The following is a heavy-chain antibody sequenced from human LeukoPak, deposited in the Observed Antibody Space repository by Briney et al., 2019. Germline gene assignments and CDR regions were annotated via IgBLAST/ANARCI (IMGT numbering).Heavy chain of an antibody. D-gene: IGHD2-2*01. CDR1: GGSISSGGYY. V-gene: IGHV4-30-2*01. Sequence: SETLSLTCTVSGGSISSGGYYWSWIRQPPGKGLEWIGYIYHSGSTYYNPSLKSRVTISVDRSKNQFSLKLSSVTAADTAVYYCARDQGPAATYFQHWGQGTLVTVSS. CDR2: IYHSGST. CDR3: ARDQGPAATYFQH. J-gene: IGHJ1*01.